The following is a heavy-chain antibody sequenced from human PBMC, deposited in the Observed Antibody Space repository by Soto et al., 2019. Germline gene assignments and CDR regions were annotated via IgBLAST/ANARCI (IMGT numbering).Heavy chain of an antibody. J-gene: IGHJ4*02. Sequence: GGSLRLSCAASGFTFDDYAMHWVRQAPGKGLEWVSGISWNSGSIGYADSVKGRFTISRDNAKNSLYLQMNSLRAEDTALYYCAKAHCSSISCQVHYSGPGTMLTVYS. CDR2: ISWNSGSI. D-gene: IGHD2-2*01. CDR1: GFTFDDYA. CDR3: AKAHCSSISCQVHY. V-gene: IGHV3-9*01.